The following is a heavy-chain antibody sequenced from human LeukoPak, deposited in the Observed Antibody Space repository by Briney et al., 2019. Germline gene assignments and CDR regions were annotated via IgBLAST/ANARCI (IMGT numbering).Heavy chain of an antibody. CDR3: ARIPLVVVTPRLDYYYYGMDV. D-gene: IGHD2-21*02. Sequence: ASVKVSCKASGYTFTGYYMHWVRQAPGQGLEWMGWISAYNGNTNYAQKLQGRVTMTTDTSTSTAYMELRSLRSDDTAVYYCARIPLVVVTPRLDYYYYGMDVWGQGTTVTVSS. J-gene: IGHJ6*02. CDR2: ISAYNGNT. CDR1: GYTFTGYY. V-gene: IGHV1-18*04.